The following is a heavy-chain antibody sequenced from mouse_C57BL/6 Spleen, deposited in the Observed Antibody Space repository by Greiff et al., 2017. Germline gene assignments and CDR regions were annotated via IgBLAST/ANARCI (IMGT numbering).Heavy chain of an antibody. CDR1: GYTFTSYG. V-gene: IGHV1-81*01. J-gene: IGHJ1*03. D-gene: IGHD1-2*01. CDR3: TRKRASALYWYFDV. CDR2: IYPRSGNT. Sequence: VQLQQSGAELARPGASVKLSCKASGYTFTSYGISWVKQRTGQGLEWIGEIYPRSGNTYYNEKFKGKATLTADKSSSTAYMQLRSLTSEDSAVYFCTRKRASALYWYFDVWGTGTTVTVSS.